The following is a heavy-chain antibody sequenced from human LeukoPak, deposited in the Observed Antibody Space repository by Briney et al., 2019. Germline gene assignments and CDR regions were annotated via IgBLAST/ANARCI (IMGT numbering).Heavy chain of an antibody. CDR3: AKGASPYYYYMDV. Sequence: GRSLRLSCAASGFTFDDYAMHWVRQAPGKGLEWVSGISWNSGSIGYADSVKGRFTISRDNAKNSLYLQMNSLRAEDMALYYCAKGASPYYYYMDVWGKGTTVTVCS. CDR2: ISWNSGSI. V-gene: IGHV3-9*03. D-gene: IGHD2-2*01. CDR1: GFTFDDYA. J-gene: IGHJ6*03.